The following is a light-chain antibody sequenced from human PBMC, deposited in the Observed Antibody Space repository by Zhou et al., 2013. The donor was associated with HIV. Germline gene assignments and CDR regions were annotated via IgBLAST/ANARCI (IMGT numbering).Light chain of an antibody. Sequence: EIVLTQSPGTLSLSPGERATLSCRASQSVSSTYLAWYQQKPGQAPRLLIYDASNRATGIPARFSGSGSGTDFTLTISSLEPEDFAVYYCQQRSNWPPSITFGQGHDWRLN. CDR3: QQRSNWPPSIT. V-gene: IGKV3-11*01. J-gene: IGKJ5*01. CDR1: QSVSSTY. CDR2: DAS.